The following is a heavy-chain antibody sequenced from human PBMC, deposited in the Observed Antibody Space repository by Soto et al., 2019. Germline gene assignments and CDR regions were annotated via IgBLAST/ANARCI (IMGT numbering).Heavy chain of an antibody. J-gene: IGHJ6*04. V-gene: IGHV3-66*01. Sequence: HPGGSLRLSCAASGFTVSSKYMSWVRQAPGKGLEWVSLIQSGGPTYYADSVKGRFTISRDTSENTLHLQMDSLRAEDTAVYYCARDDVLFDGGRCYGVPLDVCGKGTTVTGSS. CDR3: ARDDVLFDGGRCYGVPLDV. CDR2: IQSGGPT. D-gene: IGHD2-15*01. CDR1: GFTVSSKY.